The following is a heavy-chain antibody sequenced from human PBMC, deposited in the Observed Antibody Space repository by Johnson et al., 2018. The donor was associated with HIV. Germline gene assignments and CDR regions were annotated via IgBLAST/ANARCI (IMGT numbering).Heavy chain of an antibody. J-gene: IGHJ3*02. CDR3: ARDGVYCSSTSCFRHWASAFDI. CDR1: GFTFSSYC. CDR2: IKQDGSEK. D-gene: IGHD2-2*01. Sequence: MQLVESGGGVVQPGRSLRLSCAASGFTFSSYCMSWVRQAPGKGLEWVANIKQDGSEKYYVDSVKGRFTISRDNAKNSLYLQMNSLRAEDTAVYYCARDGVYCSSTSCFRHWASAFDIWGQGTMVTVSS. V-gene: IGHV3-7*01.